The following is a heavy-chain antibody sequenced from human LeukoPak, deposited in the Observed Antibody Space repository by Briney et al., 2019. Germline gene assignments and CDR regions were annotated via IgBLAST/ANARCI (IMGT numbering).Heavy chain of an antibody. Sequence: GGSLRLSCAASGLTFSSYAMYWVRQAPGKGLEWVSVISYDGNDKYYADSVKGRFTISRDNSKNTLYLQMNSLRTDDTAVYYCARGGLKYSSSWYLDYWGQGTLVTVSS. CDR2: ISYDGNDK. CDR3: ARGGLKYSSSWYLDY. J-gene: IGHJ4*02. D-gene: IGHD6-13*01. V-gene: IGHV3-30*04. CDR1: GLTFSSYA.